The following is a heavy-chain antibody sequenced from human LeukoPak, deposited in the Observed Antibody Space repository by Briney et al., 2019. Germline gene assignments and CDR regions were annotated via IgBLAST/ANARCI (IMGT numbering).Heavy chain of an antibody. CDR3: ARGIRGVNIGYYYYYMDV. V-gene: IGHV4-39*07. J-gene: IGHJ6*03. Sequence: SETLSLTCTVSGASISSSGYYWGWIRQPPGKGLEWIGSSNYRGSTYYNPSLESRLTISLDTSKNQFSLKLSSVTAADTAVYYCARGIRGVNIGYYYYYMDVWAKGPRSPSP. D-gene: IGHD3-10*01. CDR1: GASISSSGYY. CDR2: SNYRGST.